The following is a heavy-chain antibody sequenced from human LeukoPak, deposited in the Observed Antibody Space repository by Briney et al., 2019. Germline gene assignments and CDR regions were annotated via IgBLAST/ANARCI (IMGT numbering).Heavy chain of an antibody. Sequence: SETLSLTCTVSGGSISSYYWSWIRQPPGKGLEWIGYIYYSGSTNYNPSLKSRVTISVDTSKSQFSLKLSSVTAADTAVYYCAREAVSYDILTGYYDYWGQGTLVTVSS. J-gene: IGHJ4*02. CDR3: AREAVSYDILTGYYDY. CDR2: IYYSGST. D-gene: IGHD3-9*01. V-gene: IGHV4-59*01. CDR1: GGSISSYY.